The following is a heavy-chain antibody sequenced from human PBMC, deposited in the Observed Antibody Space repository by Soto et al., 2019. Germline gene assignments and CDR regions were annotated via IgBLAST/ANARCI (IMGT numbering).Heavy chain of an antibody. J-gene: IGHJ6*02. D-gene: IGHD6-13*01. Sequence: QVQLVQSGAEVKKPGSSVKVSCKASGGTFSSYTISWVRQAPGQGPEWMGRIIPILGIANYAQKFQGRVTITADKSTSTAYMELSSLRSEDTAVYYCARATKHPTNQIAAADPSYYYYGMDVWGQGTTVTVSS. V-gene: IGHV1-69*02. CDR3: ARATKHPTNQIAAADPSYYYYGMDV. CDR1: GGTFSSYT. CDR2: IIPILGIA.